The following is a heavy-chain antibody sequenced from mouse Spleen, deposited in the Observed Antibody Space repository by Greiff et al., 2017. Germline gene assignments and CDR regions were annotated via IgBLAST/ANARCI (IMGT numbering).Heavy chain of an antibody. D-gene: IGHD1-1*02. Sequence: QVQLKESGAELVKPGASVKISCKASGYAFSSYWMNWVKQRPGKGLEWIGQIYPGDGDTNYNGKFKGKATLTADKSSSTAYMQLSSLTSEDSAVYFCARGGSCMGQPGRFDYWGQGTTLTVSS. V-gene: IGHV1-80*01. CDR1: GYAFSSYW. CDR3: ARGGSCMGQPGRFDY. J-gene: IGHJ2*01. CDR2: IYPGDGDT.